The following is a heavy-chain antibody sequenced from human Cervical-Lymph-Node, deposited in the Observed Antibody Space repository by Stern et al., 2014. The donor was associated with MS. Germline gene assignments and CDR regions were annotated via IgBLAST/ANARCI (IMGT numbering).Heavy chain of an antibody. V-gene: IGHV1-8*01. CDR2: VTPNTSST. CDR1: GIPFNTYA. CDR3: ATPSLPFY. Sequence: VQLVQSGAEMKKPGASVKISCKTSGIPFNTYAFTWVRQAPGQGLEWMGLVTPNTSSTVYAHKSQGRFTMTRDTSLRTVYLELSSLTFDDTAVYYCATPSLPFYWGQGALITVSS. J-gene: IGHJ4*02.